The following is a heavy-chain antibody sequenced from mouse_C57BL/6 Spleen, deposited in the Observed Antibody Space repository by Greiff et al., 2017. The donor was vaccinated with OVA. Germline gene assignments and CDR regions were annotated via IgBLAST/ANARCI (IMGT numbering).Heavy chain of an antibody. CDR1: GFTFSDYG. CDR3: ASSFYYGSSYHGFDV. J-gene: IGHJ1*03. D-gene: IGHD1-1*01. V-gene: IGHV5-17*01. Sequence: EVQGVESGGGLVKPGGSLKLSCAASGFTFSDYGMHWVRQAPEKGLEWVAYISSGSSTIYYADTVKGRFTISRDNAKNTLFLQMTSLRSEDTAMYYCASSFYYGSSYHGFDVWGTGTTVTVSS. CDR2: ISSGSSTI.